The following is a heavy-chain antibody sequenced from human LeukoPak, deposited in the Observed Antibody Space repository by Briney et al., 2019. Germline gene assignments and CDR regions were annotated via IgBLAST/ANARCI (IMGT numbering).Heavy chain of an antibody. CDR3: ARDTELAVSGTFALHPKFDY. CDR2: INPNSGGT. J-gene: IGHJ4*02. D-gene: IGHD6-19*01. V-gene: IGHV1-2*02. CDR1: GYTFTGYY. Sequence: ASVKVSCKASGYTFTGYYMHWVRQAPGQGPEWMGWINPNSGGTNYAQRFQGRVTMTRDTSISTAYMELSRLRSDDTAVYYCARDTELAVSGTFALHPKFDYWGQGTLVTVSS.